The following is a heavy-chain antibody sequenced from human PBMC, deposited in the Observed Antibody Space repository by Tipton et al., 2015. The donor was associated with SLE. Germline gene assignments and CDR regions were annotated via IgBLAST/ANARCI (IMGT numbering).Heavy chain of an antibody. Sequence: SLRLSCAASGFSFSSYDMHWVRQAPGKGLEWVAAIWHDGSNKYYADSVKGRFTMSRDNSKNTLYLQMNSLRAEDTAMYYCARDGVKGVVPIFDFWGQGTLVTVSS. V-gene: IGHV3-33*01. J-gene: IGHJ4*02. D-gene: IGHD3-3*01. CDR2: IWHDGSNK. CDR3: ARDGVKGVVPIFDF. CDR1: GFSFSSYD.